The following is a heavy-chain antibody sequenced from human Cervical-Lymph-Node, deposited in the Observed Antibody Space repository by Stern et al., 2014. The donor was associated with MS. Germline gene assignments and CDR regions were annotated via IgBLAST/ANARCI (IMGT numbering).Heavy chain of an antibody. D-gene: IGHD4-11*01. CDR3: AREDHSTYPY. V-gene: IGHV3-7*03. J-gene: IGHJ4*02. Sequence: EVHLVESGGALVQPGGSLRLSCAASGFTFSSYWMSWVRQAPGKGPEWVANINQDEREKFYVDSVKGRFTVSRDNAKNSLFLQMNSLRAEDTAVYYCAREDHSTYPYWGQGTLVTVSS. CDR1: GFTFSSYW. CDR2: INQDEREK.